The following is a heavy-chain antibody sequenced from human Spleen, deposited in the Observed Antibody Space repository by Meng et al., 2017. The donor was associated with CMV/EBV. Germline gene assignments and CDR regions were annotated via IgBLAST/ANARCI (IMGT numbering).Heavy chain of an antibody. CDR3: ARVRTTTHHDYWSGYYSGMDV. CDR1: GFTFSSYE. Sequence: GESLKISCAASGFTFSSYEMNWVRQAPGKGLEWVSYISSSGSTIYYADSVKGRFTISRDNAKNTLYLQLNSLRAEDTAVYYCARVRTTTHHDYWSGYYSGMDVWGQGTTVTVSS. D-gene: IGHD3-3*01. V-gene: IGHV3-48*03. J-gene: IGHJ6*02. CDR2: ISSSGSTI.